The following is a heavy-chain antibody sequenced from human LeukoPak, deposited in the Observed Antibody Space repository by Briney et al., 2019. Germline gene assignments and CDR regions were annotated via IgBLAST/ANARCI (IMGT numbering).Heavy chain of an antibody. D-gene: IGHD3-22*01. Sequence: SETLSLTCAVYGGSFSGYYWSWIRQPPGKGLEWIGEINHSGSTNYNPSLKSRVTISVDTSKNQFSLKLSSVTAADTAVYYCARGPLVVASYDYWGQGTLVTVSS. CDR2: INHSGST. J-gene: IGHJ4*02. CDR1: GGSFSGYY. CDR3: ARGPLVVASYDY. V-gene: IGHV4-34*01.